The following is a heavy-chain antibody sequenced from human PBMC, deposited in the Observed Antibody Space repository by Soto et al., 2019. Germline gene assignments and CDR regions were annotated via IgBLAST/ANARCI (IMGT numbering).Heavy chain of an antibody. D-gene: IGHD4-17*01. V-gene: IGHV3-33*01. CDR3: ARDASYGDSRDY. CDR1: GFTFSSYG. J-gene: IGHJ4*02. CDR2: IWYDGSKK. Sequence: QVQLVESGGGVVQPGRSLRLSCAASGFTFSSYGMHWVRQAPGKGLEGGAVIWYDGSKKNYADSVKGRFTISRDNSKNTLYLQMNSLRAEDTAVYYCARDASYGDSRDYWGQGTLVTVSS.